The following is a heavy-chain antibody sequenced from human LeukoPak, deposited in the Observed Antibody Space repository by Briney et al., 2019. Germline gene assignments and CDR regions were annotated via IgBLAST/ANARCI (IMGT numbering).Heavy chain of an antibody. D-gene: IGHD5-18*01. J-gene: IGHJ6*02. CDR3: ARSHYGYSPSYYYYYGMDV. CDR1: GFTFSSYA. V-gene: IGHV3-48*04. CDR2: ISSSSSTI. Sequence: GGSLRLSCAASGFTFSSYAMSWVRQAPGKGLEWVSYISSSSSTIYYADSVKGRFTISRDNAKNSLYLQMNSLRAEDTAVYYCARSHYGYSPSYYYYYGMDVWGQGTTVTVSS.